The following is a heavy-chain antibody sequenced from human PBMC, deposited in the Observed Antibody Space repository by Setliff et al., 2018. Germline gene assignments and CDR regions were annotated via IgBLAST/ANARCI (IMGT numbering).Heavy chain of an antibody. J-gene: IGHJ4*02. CDR3: ARSFSRREKFLLDY. Sequence: PSETLSLTCAVYGGSFSGYYWSWIRQPPGKRLEWIGEIIHSGSTNYNPSLKSRVTLSVDTSKNQFSLNLNSVTAADTAVYYCARSFSRREKFLLDYWGQGALVTVSS. CDR1: GGSFSGYY. V-gene: IGHV4-34*12. CDR2: IIHSGST.